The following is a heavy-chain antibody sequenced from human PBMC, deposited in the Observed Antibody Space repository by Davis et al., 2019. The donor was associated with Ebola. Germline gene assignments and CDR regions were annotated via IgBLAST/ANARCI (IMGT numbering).Heavy chain of an antibody. D-gene: IGHD3-22*01. J-gene: IGHJ6*03. Sequence: PSETLSLTCTVSGGSISRGGSYWSWVRQVTGKGLEWIGYIYYSGSTYYKPSLKSRVTISLDTSKNQFSLNLSSVTAADTAVYYCARDLRYDSSGYDYYFYMDVWGKGTTVTVSS. V-gene: IGHV4-31*03. CDR1: GGSISRGGSY. CDR3: ARDLRYDSSGYDYYFYMDV. CDR2: IYYSGST.